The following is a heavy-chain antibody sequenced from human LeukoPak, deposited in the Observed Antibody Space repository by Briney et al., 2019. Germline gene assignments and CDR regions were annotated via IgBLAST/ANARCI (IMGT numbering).Heavy chain of an antibody. D-gene: IGHD1-26*01. V-gene: IGHV1-8*01. CDR2: MNPNSGNT. Sequence: ASVKVSCKASGYTFTSYDINWVRQATGQGLEWMGWMNPNSGNTGYAQKFQGRVTMTRNTSISTAYMELSSLRSEDTAVYYCARGWDGDWYFDLWGRGTLVTVSS. J-gene: IGHJ2*01. CDR3: ARGWDGDWYFDL. CDR1: GYTFTSYD.